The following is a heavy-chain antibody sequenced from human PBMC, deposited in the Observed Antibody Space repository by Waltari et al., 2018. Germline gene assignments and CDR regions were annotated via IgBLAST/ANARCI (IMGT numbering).Heavy chain of an antibody. CDR2: INPISDHT. Sequence: QVQLVQSGAEVKKPGASLQVSCKASGYTFTNDDIYWVRQAAGQGLEWMGWINPISDHTVYSQNFQGRVTMTRDTSTQTAYMEWSGLRFEDTAVYYCARAITGGAFDVWGQGTVVTVSS. CDR3: ARAITGGAFDV. J-gene: IGHJ3*01. V-gene: IGHV1-8*01. D-gene: IGHD1-1*01. CDR1: GYTFTNDD.